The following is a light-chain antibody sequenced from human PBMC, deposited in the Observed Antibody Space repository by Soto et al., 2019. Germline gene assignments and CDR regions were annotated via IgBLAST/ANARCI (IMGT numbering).Light chain of an antibody. CDR2: AAS. CDR1: QSISSY. J-gene: IGKJ5*01. V-gene: IGKV1-39*01. Sequence: GDRVTITCRASQSISSYLNWYQQKPGKAPKLLIYAASSLQSGVPSRFSGGGSGTDFTLTISSLQPDDFATYYCQQYITYPTFGQGTRLEIK. CDR3: QQYITYPT.